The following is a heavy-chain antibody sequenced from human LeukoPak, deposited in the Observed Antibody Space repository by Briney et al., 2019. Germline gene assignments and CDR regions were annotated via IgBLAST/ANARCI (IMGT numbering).Heavy chain of an antibody. Sequence: KPSETLSLTCTVSGGSISSYYWSWIRQPPGKGLEWIGYIYYSGSTNYNPSLKSRVTISVGTSKNQFSLKLSSVTAADTAVYYCARVRDYDFWSGPDAYYFDYWGQGTLVTVSS. V-gene: IGHV4-59*01. CDR3: ARVRDYDFWSGPDAYYFDY. D-gene: IGHD3-3*01. CDR1: GGSISSYY. J-gene: IGHJ4*02. CDR2: IYYSGST.